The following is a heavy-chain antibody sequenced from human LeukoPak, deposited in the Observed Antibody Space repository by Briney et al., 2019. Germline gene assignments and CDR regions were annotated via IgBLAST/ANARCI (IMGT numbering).Heavy chain of an antibody. V-gene: IGHV1-2*02. CDR2: INPKGGMT. J-gene: IGHJ4*02. Sequence: SSVNVSYKASGYTFTGYYMHWVRQAPGQGLEGMGWINPKGGMTNYAQKFQGRVAMTRDTSISTAYMELSRLRSDDTAVYYCARDATAAGTGLDYWGQGTLVTVSS. CDR3: ARDATAAGTGLDY. CDR1: GYTFTGYY. D-gene: IGHD6-13*01.